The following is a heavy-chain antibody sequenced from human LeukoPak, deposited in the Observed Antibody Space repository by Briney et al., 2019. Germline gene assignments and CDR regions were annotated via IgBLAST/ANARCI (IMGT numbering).Heavy chain of an antibody. V-gene: IGHV3-74*01. J-gene: IGHJ4*02. CDR2: MNWDGSTT. CDR1: GFTFSSYA. CDR3: ARGGMYSSRWFLDN. D-gene: IGHD6-13*01. Sequence: GGSLRLSCAASGFTFSSYAMSWVRQAPGKGLVWVSRMNWDGSTTTYADSVKGRFTISRDNAKMLYLQMNSLRVEDTAVYYCARGGMYSSRWFLDNWGRGTLVTVSS.